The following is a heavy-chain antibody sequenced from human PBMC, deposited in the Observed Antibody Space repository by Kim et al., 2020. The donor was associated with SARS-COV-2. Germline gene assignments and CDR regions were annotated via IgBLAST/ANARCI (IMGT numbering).Heavy chain of an antibody. CDR1: GYTFNTYW. J-gene: IGHJ4*02. Sequence: VESLKISCRGSGYTFNTYWIGWVRQMPGKGLEWMGIVYPGDSDARYSPSFQGQVTISADKSISTAYLQWSSLKASDTAMYYCARPGRVATSDYFDYWGQGTLVTVSS. V-gene: IGHV5-51*01. CDR3: ARPGRVATSDYFDY. CDR2: VYPGDSDA. D-gene: IGHD5-12*01.